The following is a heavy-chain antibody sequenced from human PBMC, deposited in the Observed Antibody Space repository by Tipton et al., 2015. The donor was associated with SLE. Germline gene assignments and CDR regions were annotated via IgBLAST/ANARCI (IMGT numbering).Heavy chain of an antibody. CDR2: INHSGRT. V-gene: IGHV4-34*01. J-gene: IGHJ5*02. Sequence: TLSLTCAVYGGSFSGYYWSWIRQPPGRGLEWIGEINHSGRTNYKSSLKSRVTISADTSKNQFSLKLSSVTAADTAVYYCARTKLRYLDWPYNWFDPWGQGTLVTVSS. CDR3: ARTKLRYLDWPYNWFDP. D-gene: IGHD3-9*01. CDR1: GGSFSGYY.